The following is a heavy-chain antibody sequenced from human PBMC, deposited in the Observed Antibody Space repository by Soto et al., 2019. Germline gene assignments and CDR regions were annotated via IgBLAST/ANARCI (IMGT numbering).Heavy chain of an antibody. CDR2: TYYRSKWYN. CDR1: GDSVSSNSAS. D-gene: IGHD3-10*01. CDR3: ARDQWFGEATYYYGMDV. Sequence: SQTLSLTCAISGDSVSSNSASWNWIRQSPSRGLEWLGRTYYRSKWYNDYAVSVKSRITINPDTSKNQFSLQLNSVTPEDTAVYYCARDQWFGEATYYYGMDVWGQGTTVTVSS. V-gene: IGHV6-1*01. J-gene: IGHJ6*02.